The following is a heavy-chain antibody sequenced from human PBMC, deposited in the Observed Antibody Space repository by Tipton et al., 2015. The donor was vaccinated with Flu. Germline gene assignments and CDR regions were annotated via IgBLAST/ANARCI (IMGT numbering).Heavy chain of an antibody. D-gene: IGHD3-22*01. CDR3: ASMANYDSSGYRGSRPYYYSGMDV. Sequence: QLVQSGAEVKKPGSSVKVSCKASGGTFSSYAISWVRQAPGQGLEWMGGIIPIFGTANYAQKFQGRVTITADESTSTAYMELSSLRSEDTAVYYCASMANYDSSGYRGSRPYYYSGMDVWGQGTTVTVSS. CDR1: GGTFSSYA. V-gene: IGHV1-69*01. J-gene: IGHJ6*02. CDR2: IIPIFGTA.